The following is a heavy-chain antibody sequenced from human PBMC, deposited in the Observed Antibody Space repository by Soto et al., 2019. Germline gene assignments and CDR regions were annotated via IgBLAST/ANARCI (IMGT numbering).Heavy chain of an antibody. CDR2: MSPDGRKR. J-gene: IGHJ4*02. V-gene: IGHV3-7*01. CDR1: GFTFSDYW. CDR3: SRDPLAFHIGGH. D-gene: IGHD3-3*02. Sequence: EVQLVESGGGLVQPGGSLRLSCAASGFTFSDYWLSWVRQSPVKGLEWVANMSPDGRKRYYLDSLKGRFTISRDNAKNSLYLQMNRLSAEDTAVYFCSRDPLAFHIGGHWGQGTLVTGSS.